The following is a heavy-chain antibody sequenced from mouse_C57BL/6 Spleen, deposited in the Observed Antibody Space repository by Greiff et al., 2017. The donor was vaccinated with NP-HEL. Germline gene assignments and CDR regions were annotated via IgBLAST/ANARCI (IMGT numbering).Heavy chain of an antibody. Sequence: VQLQQSGPELVKPGASVKIPCKASGYTFTDYNMDWVKQSHGKSLEWIGDINPNNGGTIYNQKFKGKATLTVDKSSSTAYMELRSLTSEDTAVYYCATQDWFAYWGQGTLVTVSA. CDR3: ATQDWFAY. J-gene: IGHJ3*01. V-gene: IGHV1-18*01. CDR2: INPNNGGT. CDR1: GYTFTDYN.